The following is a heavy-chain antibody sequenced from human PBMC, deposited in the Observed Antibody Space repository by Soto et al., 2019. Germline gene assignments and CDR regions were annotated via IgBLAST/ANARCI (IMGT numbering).Heavy chain of an antibody. CDR2: IDPSDSYA. V-gene: IGHV5-10-1*01. CDR3: ARHGKYYYDSSGERAFDI. CDR1: GWRFTRYW. D-gene: IGHD3-22*01. Sequence: GESLKISCKGSGWRFTRYWISWVRQMPGKGLEWMGRIDPSDSYANYSPSFQGHVTISADKSISTAYLQWSSLKASDTAMYYCARHGKYYYDSSGERAFDIWGQGTMVTVSS. J-gene: IGHJ3*02.